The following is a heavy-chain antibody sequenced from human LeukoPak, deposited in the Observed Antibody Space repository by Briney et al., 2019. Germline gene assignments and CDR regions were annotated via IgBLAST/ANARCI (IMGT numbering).Heavy chain of an antibody. CDR2: SHDGSDT. D-gene: IGHD3-3*01. J-gene: IGHJ6*02. V-gene: IGHV3-30*03. Sequence: SHDGSDTYYADSVKGRFTISRDNSKNILYQQMDSLRPEDTAVYYCARDVSDELNNFWRSDDMDVWGQGTTVTVS. CDR3: ARDVSDELNNFWRSDDMDV.